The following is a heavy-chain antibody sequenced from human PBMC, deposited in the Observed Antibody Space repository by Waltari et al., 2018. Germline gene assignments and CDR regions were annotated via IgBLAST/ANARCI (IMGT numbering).Heavy chain of an antibody. V-gene: IGHV4-34*01. J-gene: IGHJ4*02. CDR2: INHSGST. Sequence: QVQLQQWGAGLLKPSETLSLTCAVYGGSFRGHHWRGFRRPPGKGLGWFGEINHSGSTNYNPSLKSRVTISVDTSKNQFSLKLSSVTAADTAVYYCARARGVGATDYWGQGTLVTVSS. CDR1: GGSFRGHH. D-gene: IGHD1-26*01. CDR3: ARARGVGATDY.